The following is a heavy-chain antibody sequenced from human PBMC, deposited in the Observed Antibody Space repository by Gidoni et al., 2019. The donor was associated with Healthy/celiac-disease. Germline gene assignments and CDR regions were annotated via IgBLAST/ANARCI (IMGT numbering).Heavy chain of an antibody. CDR3: ARRVVTPYYYGMDV. V-gene: IGHV3-11*06. CDR1: GFTLSDYY. CDR2: ISSSSSYT. Sequence: QVQLVESGGGLVKPGGSLRLSCAAYGFTLSDYYMSWIRQAPGKGLEWVSYISSSSSYTNYADSVKGRFTISRDNAKNSLYLQMNSLRAEDTAVYYCARRVVTPYYYGMDVWGQGTTVTVSS. D-gene: IGHD2-21*02. J-gene: IGHJ6*02.